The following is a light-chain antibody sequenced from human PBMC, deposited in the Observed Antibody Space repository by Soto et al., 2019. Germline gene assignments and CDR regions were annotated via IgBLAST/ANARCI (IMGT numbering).Light chain of an antibody. CDR3: SSYAGDNKGV. Sequence: QSALTQPPSASGSPGQSVTISCTGTSSDVGGYNYVSWYQHHPGKAPKLMIYEVSKRPSGVPDRFSGSKSGNTASLTVSGLQAEDEADYYCSSYAGDNKGVFGGGTKVTVL. CDR2: EVS. CDR1: SSDVGGYNY. V-gene: IGLV2-8*01. J-gene: IGLJ2*01.